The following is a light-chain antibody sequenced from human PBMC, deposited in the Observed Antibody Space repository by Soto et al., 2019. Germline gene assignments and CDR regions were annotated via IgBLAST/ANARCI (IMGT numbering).Light chain of an antibody. CDR3: SSYAGSNNYV. Sequence: QSVLTQPASVSGSPGQSITISCTGTSSDVGGYNYVSWYQQHPGTAPKLMIYEVSNRPSGVSDRFSGSRSGNTASLTISGLQAEDESDYYCSSYAGSNNYVFGSGTKVTVL. CDR1: SSDVGGYNY. J-gene: IGLJ1*01. V-gene: IGLV2-14*01. CDR2: EVS.